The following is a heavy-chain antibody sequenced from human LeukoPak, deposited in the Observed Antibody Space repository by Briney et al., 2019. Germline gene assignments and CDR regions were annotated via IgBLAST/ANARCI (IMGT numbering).Heavy chain of an antibody. D-gene: IGHD3-10*01. CDR1: GYTFTSYG. Sequence: ASVKVSCKASGYTFTSYGISWVRQAPGQGLEWMGWISAYSGNTNYAQKLQGRVTMTTDTSTSTAYMELRSLRSDDTAVYYCARDRDYYGSGSYHSKIDYWGQGTLVTVSS. CDR3: ARDRDYYGSGSYHSKIDY. J-gene: IGHJ4*02. CDR2: ISAYSGNT. V-gene: IGHV1-18*04.